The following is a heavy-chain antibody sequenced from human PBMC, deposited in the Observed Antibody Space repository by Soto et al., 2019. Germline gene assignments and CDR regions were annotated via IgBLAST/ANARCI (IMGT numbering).Heavy chain of an antibody. J-gene: IGHJ4*02. D-gene: IGHD3-3*01. CDR2: INPSGGST. CDR3: ARDTTPEKASSLVLRFLPTPFGY. CDR1: GYTFTSYY. Sequence: GASVKVSCKASGYTFTSYYMHWVRQAPGQGLEWMGIINPSGGSTSYAQKFQGRVTMTRDTSTSTVYMELSSLRSEDTAVYYCARDTTPEKASSLVLRFLPTPFGYWGQGTLVTVSS. V-gene: IGHV1-46*01.